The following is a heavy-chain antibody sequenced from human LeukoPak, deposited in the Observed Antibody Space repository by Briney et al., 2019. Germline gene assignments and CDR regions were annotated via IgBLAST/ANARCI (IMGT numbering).Heavy chain of an antibody. D-gene: IGHD3-3*01. CDR2: IYHSGST. V-gene: IGHV4-38-2*01. CDR3: ARHGLGITIFGVVTNGY. Sequence: SETLSLTCAVYGGSFSGYYWGWIRQPPGKGLEWIGSIYHSGSTYYNPSLKSRVTISVDTSKNQFSLKLSSVTAADTAVYYCARHGLGITIFGVVTNGYWGQGTLVTVSS. J-gene: IGHJ4*02. CDR1: GGSFSGYY.